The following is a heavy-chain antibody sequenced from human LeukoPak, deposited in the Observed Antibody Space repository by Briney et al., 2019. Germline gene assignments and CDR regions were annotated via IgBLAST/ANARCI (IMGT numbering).Heavy chain of an antibody. D-gene: IGHD3-22*01. CDR3: ANYDSSGSFDY. CDR2: INPNSCGT. CDR1: GYTFTGYY. Sequence: ASVNVSCKASGYTFTGYYMHWVRQAPGQGLEWMGWINPNSCGTNYAQKFQGRVTMTRDTSISTAYMELSRLRSDDTAVYYCANYDSSGSFDYWGQGTLVTVSS. V-gene: IGHV1-2*02. J-gene: IGHJ4*02.